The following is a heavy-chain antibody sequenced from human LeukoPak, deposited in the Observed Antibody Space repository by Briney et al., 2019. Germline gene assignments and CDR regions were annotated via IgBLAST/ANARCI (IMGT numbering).Heavy chain of an antibody. CDR2: ISYDGSNQ. D-gene: IGHD4-17*01. J-gene: IGHJ4*02. V-gene: IGHV3-30*04. CDR3: ATPPTVTRNY. CDR1: GFTFSNYV. Sequence: RSLRLSCAASGFTFSNYVMHWVRQAPGKGLEWVAFISYDGSNQYYADSVKGRFTISRDNSKNTLYLQMNSLRAEDTAVYFCATPPTVTRNYWGQGILVTVSS.